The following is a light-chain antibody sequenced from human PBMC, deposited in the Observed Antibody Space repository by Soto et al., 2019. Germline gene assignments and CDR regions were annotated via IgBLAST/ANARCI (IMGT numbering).Light chain of an antibody. CDR2: EDS. CDR3: CSYAGSTIPYV. Sequence: QSALTQPASVSGSPGHSITISCTGTSSDVGSYNLVSWYQQQPGKAPKLIIYEDSKRPSGVSHRFSGSKSGNTASLTISGLQAEDEADYFCCSYAGSTIPYVFGTGTKVTVL. CDR1: SSDVGSYNL. J-gene: IGLJ1*01. V-gene: IGLV2-23*01.